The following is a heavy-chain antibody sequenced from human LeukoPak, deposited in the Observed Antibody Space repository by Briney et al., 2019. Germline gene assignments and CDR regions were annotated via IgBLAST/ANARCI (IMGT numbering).Heavy chain of an antibody. J-gene: IGHJ3*02. CDR2: INHSGST. CDR3: AKSNGYGLIDI. V-gene: IGHV4-34*01. Sequence: SETLSLTCAVYGGSFSGYYWSWIRQPPGKGLEWIGEINHSGSTNYNPSLKSRVTISVDTSKNQFSLKLSSVTAADTAVYYCAKSNGYGLIDIWGRGTMVTVSS. D-gene: IGHD3-10*01. CDR1: GGSFSGYY.